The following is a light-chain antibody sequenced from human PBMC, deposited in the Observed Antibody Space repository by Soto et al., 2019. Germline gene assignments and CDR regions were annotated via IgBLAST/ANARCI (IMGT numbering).Light chain of an antibody. CDR1: QSVSSSY. CDR3: QQYGSSPLT. J-gene: IGKJ4*01. V-gene: IGKV3-20*01. Sequence: EIVLTQSPGTLSLSPGERATLSCRASQSVSSSYLAWYQQKPGQAPRLLIYGASSRATGIPDRLSGCGSGTDFTLTISRLEPEDFAVYYCQQYGSSPLTFGGGTKVDIK. CDR2: GAS.